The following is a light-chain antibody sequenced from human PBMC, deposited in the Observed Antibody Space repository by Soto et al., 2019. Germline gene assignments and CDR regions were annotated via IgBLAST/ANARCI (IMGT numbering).Light chain of an antibody. J-gene: IGKJ4*01. CDR2: AAS. CDR3: QHYVSSPLT. V-gene: IGKV3-20*01. CDR1: QILSSTY. Sequence: DIVLTQSPDTLSLSPGESATISCRASQILSSTYLAWYQQKLGQSPRLLIYAASTRATGVPDRFSGSGSGTDFTLTISRLEPEDFAVYYCQHYVSSPLTFGGGTKVEIK.